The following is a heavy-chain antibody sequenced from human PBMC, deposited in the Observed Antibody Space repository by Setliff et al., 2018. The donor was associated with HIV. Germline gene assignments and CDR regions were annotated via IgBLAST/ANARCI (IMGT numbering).Heavy chain of an antibody. Sequence: LSLTCAVYGESFSGYYWTWIRQPPGKGLEWIGEVNHSGNANYNPSLKSRVTISADTSKNQFSLKLTSVTAADTAVYYCARGTVITYFYDSSGSFDYWGQGTLVTVSS. D-gene: IGHD3-22*01. V-gene: IGHV4-34*01. CDR3: ARGTVITYFYDSSGSFDY. CDR2: VNHSGNA. CDR1: GESFSGYY. J-gene: IGHJ4*02.